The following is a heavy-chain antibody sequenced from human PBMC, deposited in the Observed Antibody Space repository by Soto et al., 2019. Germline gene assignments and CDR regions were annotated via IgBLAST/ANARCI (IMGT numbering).Heavy chain of an antibody. J-gene: IGHJ3*02. Sequence: QVQLQESGPGLVKPSGTLSLTCAVSGDSISSSTWWSWVRQPPGKRLEWIGEIYQNGGTNYSPSLRSRVTLSVDRSKNQFSPRLNAVTAVETAVYYCASPWGSFLTGRANALDMWGEGTMLTASS. CDR3: ASPWGSFLTGRANALDM. CDR1: GDSISSSTW. CDR2: IYQNGGT. V-gene: IGHV4-4*02. D-gene: IGHD3-9*01.